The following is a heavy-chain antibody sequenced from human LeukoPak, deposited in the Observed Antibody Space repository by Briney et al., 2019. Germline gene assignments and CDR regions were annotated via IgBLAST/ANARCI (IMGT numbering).Heavy chain of an antibody. Sequence: ASVKVSCKASGYTFTSYGISWVRQAPGQGLEWMGWISAYNGNTNYAQKLQGRVTMTTDTSTSTAYMELRSLRSDDTDVYYCARGPYCSGGTCYSQYFDYWGQGTLVTVSS. CDR1: GYTFTSYG. CDR2: ISAYNGNT. J-gene: IGHJ4*02. D-gene: IGHD2-15*01. V-gene: IGHV1-18*01. CDR3: ARGPYCSGGTCYSQYFDY.